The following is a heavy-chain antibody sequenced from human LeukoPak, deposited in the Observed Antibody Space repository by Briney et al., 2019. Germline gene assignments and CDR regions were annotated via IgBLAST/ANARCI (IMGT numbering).Heavy chain of an antibody. J-gene: IGHJ4*02. CDR2: IKSYGNDK. CDR1: GFTFSSYW. Sequence: GRTLRLSCAASGFTFSSYWMDWVRQAPGKGLEGGAIIKSYGNDKYYVDSVKGRFSVSKDNAKNSLYLQMNGVRAEDTAMYYCVRNRGGGSGYSDYWGQGTLVTVSS. D-gene: IGHD3-22*01. V-gene: IGHV3-7*05. CDR3: VRNRGGGSGYSDY.